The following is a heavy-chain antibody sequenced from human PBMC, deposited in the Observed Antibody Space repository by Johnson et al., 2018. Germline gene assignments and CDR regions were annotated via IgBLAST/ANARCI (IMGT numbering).Heavy chain of an antibody. CDR1: GFTFSSYG. V-gene: IGHV3-30*18. D-gene: IGHD3-22*01. CDR2: ISYDGSNK. Sequence: QVQLVESGGGVVQPGRSLRLSCAASGFTFSSYGMHWVRQAPGKGLEWVAVISYDGSNKYYADSVKGRFTISRDNSKNTLYLQMNSLRAEDTAVYYCAKSSSTMIVVVANDAFDIWGQGTMVTVSS. J-gene: IGHJ3*02. CDR3: AKSSSTMIVVVANDAFDI.